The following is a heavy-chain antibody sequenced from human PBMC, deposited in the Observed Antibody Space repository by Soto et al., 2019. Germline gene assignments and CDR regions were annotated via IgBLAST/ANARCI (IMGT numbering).Heavy chain of an antibody. Sequence: EVQLLESGGGLVQPGGSLRLSCAASGFTFSDYAMSWVRQAPGKGLEWVSAISGSGDSTYYADSVKGRFTISRETSKNTLYLQMNSLRAEDTAVYYCAKIYLTGTAGLRRIPDYWGQGTLVTVSS. J-gene: IGHJ4*02. D-gene: IGHD1-7*01. V-gene: IGHV3-23*01. CDR1: GFTFSDYA. CDR2: ISGSGDST. CDR3: AKIYLTGTAGLRRIPDY.